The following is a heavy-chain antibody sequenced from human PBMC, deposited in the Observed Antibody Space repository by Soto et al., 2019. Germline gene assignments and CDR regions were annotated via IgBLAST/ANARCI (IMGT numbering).Heavy chain of an antibody. V-gene: IGHV3-7*03. CDR1: GFTFSSYW. CDR3: ANDGIAEDGYYYYGREV. D-gene: IGHD6-13*01. Sequence: QPVWSMRLSCAASGFTFSSYWMSWVRQAPGKGLEWVANIKQDGSEKYYVDSVKGRFTISRDNAKNSLYLQMNSLRAEDTAVYYCANDGIAEDGYYYYGREVCGQGPMGNVSS. CDR2: IKQDGSEK. J-gene: IGHJ6*02.